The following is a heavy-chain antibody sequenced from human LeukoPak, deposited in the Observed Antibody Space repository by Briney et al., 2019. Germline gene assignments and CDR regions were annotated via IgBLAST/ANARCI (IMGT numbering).Heavy chain of an antibody. CDR3: ARGPSSWGRYYFDY. CDR1: GGSISSGDYY. CDR2: IYCSGST. D-gene: IGHD6-13*01. J-gene: IGHJ4*02. Sequence: SETLSLTCTVSGGSISSGDYYWSWIRQPPGKGLEWIGYIYCSGSTYYNPSLKSRVTISVDTSKNQFSLKLSSVTAADTAVYYCARGPSSWGRYYFDYWGQGTLVTVSS. V-gene: IGHV4-30-4*01.